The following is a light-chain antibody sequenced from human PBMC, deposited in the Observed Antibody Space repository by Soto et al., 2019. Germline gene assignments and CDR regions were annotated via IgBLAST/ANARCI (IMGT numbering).Light chain of an antibody. J-gene: IGLJ1*01. CDR2: DVI. CDR1: SSDVGGYNY. V-gene: IGLV2-14*01. CDR3: MSYTSSSTLYV. Sequence: QSALTQSASVSGSPGQSITISCTGTSSDVGGYNYVSWYQQHPGKAPKLMIYDVINRPSGVSNRFSGSKAGNTASLTISGLQAEDEGDYYCMSYTSSSTLYVFGTGTKLTVL.